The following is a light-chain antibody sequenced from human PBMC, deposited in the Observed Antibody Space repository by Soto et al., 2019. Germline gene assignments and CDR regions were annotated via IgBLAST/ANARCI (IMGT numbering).Light chain of an antibody. V-gene: IGLV2-14*02. CDR2: EGS. Sequence: QSVLTQPASVSGSPRQSITISCTGTSSDVGSYTLVSWYQQHPGKAPKLMIYEGSKRPSGVSNRFSGSKSGNTASLTISGLQAEDEADYYCSSYTSSNTVVFGGGTKVTVL. CDR3: SSYTSSNTVV. J-gene: IGLJ2*01. CDR1: SSDVGSYTL.